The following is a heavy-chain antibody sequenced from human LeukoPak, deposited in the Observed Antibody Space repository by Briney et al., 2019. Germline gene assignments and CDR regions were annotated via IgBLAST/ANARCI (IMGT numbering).Heavy chain of an antibody. CDR1: GFTFSSYE. Sequence: GGSLRLSCAASGFTFSSYEMTWVRQAPGKGLEWISYISSSGSIIYYADSVKGRFTISRDNAKNSLYLQMNSLRAEDTAVYHCARDPPQLRYFDWEPFDYWGQGTLVTVSS. CDR2: ISSSGSII. D-gene: IGHD3-9*01. CDR3: ARDPPQLRYFDWEPFDY. J-gene: IGHJ4*02. V-gene: IGHV3-48*03.